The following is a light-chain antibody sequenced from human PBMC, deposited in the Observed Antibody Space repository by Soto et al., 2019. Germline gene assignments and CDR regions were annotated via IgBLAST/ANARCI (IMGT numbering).Light chain of an antibody. CDR1: QSVNRNY. CDR3: QQYGGSPGT. V-gene: IGKV3-20*01. J-gene: IGKJ2*01. Sequence: EIVLTQSPGTLSLSPGERATLSCRASQSVNRNYLAWYQQKPGQAPSLLIYVASNRVPGIPDRFSGSGSGTDFTLTISRLEPEDSAVYYCQQYGGSPGTFGRGTKVEI. CDR2: VAS.